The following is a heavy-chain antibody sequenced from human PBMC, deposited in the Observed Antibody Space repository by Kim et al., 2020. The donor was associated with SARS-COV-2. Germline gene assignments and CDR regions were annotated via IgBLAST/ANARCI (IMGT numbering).Heavy chain of an antibody. J-gene: IGHJ6*02. V-gene: IGHV3-30*18. D-gene: IGHD1-26*01. CDR3: AKDPFIVGATESYYYGMDV. CDR2: ISYDGSNK. Sequence: GGSLRLSCAASGFTFSSYGMHWVRQAPGKGLEWVAVISYDGSNKYYADSVKGRFTISRDNSKNTLYLQMNSLRAEDTAVYYCAKDPFIVGATESYYYGMDVWGQGTTVTVSS. CDR1: GFTFSSYG.